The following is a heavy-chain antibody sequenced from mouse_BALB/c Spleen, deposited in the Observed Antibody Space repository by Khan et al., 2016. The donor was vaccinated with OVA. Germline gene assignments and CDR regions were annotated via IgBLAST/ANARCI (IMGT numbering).Heavy chain of an antibody. J-gene: IGHJ4*01. CDR2: ISTYTGEP. CDR3: TRPPHFSYVLVY. CDR1: GYPFTNYG. Sequence: QIQLVQSGPELKKPGETVKIPCKAPGYPFTNYGMNWVKQAPGKALKWMGWISTYTGEPTYADDFKGRFAFSLETSASTAYLQINNLKNADTATYVCTRPPHFSYVLVYWGQGTLVTVSS. V-gene: IGHV9-3-1*01.